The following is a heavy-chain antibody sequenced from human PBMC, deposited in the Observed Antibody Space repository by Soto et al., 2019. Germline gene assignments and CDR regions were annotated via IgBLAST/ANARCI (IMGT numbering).Heavy chain of an antibody. J-gene: IGHJ4*02. CDR2: INPNSGGT. D-gene: IGHD1-26*01. V-gene: IGHV1-2*02. Sequence: QVQLVQSGAEVKKPGASVRVSCKTSGYTFTGFYMHWVRQAPGQGPEWMGWINPNSGGTNYAQKFQGRFSIIRDTSINTAYMDLSSLTSDDTAMYYCARGPGRFAFDFWGQGILVTVAS. CDR1: GYTFTGFY. CDR3: ARGPGRFAFDF.